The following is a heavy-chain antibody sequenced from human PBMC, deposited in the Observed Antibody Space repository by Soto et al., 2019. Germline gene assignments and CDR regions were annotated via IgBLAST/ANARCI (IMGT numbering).Heavy chain of an antibody. J-gene: IGHJ4*02. CDR1: GYTFTGYY. CDR3: ARDSGYSSSWYEKYYFDY. CDR2: INPSSGGT. V-gene: IGHV1-2*04. Sequence: QVQLVQSGAEVKKPGASVKVSCKASGYTFTGYYMHWVRQAPGQGLEWMGWINPSSGGTTYAQKFQGWVTMTRDTAISTAYMELSRLRSDDTAVYYCARDSGYSSSWYEKYYFDYWGQGTLVTVSS. D-gene: IGHD6-13*01.